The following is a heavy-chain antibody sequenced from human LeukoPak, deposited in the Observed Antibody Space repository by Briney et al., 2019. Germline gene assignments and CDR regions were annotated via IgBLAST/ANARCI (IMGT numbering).Heavy chain of an antibody. Sequence: GGSLRLSCAASGFTFSSYAMSWVRQAPGKGLEWVSAISATGGSTNYADSVKGRFTISRDNSNNTLYLQMHSLRAEDSAVYYCAKHQISSSWYAYWGQGLLVTVSS. D-gene: IGHD6-13*01. CDR1: GFTFSSYA. J-gene: IGHJ4*02. CDR3: AKHQISSSWYAY. CDR2: ISATGGST. V-gene: IGHV3-23*01.